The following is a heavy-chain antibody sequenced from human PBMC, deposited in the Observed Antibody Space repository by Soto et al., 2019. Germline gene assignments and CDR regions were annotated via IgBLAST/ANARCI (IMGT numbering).Heavy chain of an antibody. CDR2: LDAEDGET. J-gene: IGHJ4*02. CDR1: GYSLSDLS. V-gene: IGHV1-24*01. CDR3: ATLPRTIERTPAAIWSFDS. D-gene: IGHD2-2*01. Sequence: ASVKVSCKVSGYSLSDLSIHWVRQAPGKGLEWMGGLDAEDGETIYAQKLQGRGTMTEDTSTDTAYMELSSLTSEDTAMYYCATLPRTIERTPAAIWSFDSWGQGTLVTVST.